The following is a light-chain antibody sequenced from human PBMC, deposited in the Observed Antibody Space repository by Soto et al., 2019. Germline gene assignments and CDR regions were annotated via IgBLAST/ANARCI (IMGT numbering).Light chain of an antibody. V-gene: IGKV3-15*01. J-gene: IGKJ1*01. CDR1: QSISSSY. Sequence: EIVLTQSPVTLSLSPGERATLSCRASQSISSSYLAWYQQKPGQAPRLLIYGASIRATGVPPRFSGSGSGTDFTLTINSLQSEDFAVYYCQQHNNWPKWTFGQGTKVDIK. CDR3: QQHNNWPKWT. CDR2: GAS.